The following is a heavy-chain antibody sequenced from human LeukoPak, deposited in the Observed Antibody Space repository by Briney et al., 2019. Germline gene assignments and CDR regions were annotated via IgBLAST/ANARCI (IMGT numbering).Heavy chain of an antibody. V-gene: IGHV3-21*01. CDR1: GFTFSGYS. Sequence: GGSLRLSCAASGFTFSGYSMNWVRQAPGKGLEWVSSISSSSSYIYYADSVKGRFTISRDNAKNSLYLQMNSLRAEDTAVYYCARDRLRDGYRYYYYGMDVWGQGTTVTVSS. D-gene: IGHD5-12*01. CDR3: ARDRLRDGYRYYYYGMDV. CDR2: ISSSSSYI. J-gene: IGHJ6*02.